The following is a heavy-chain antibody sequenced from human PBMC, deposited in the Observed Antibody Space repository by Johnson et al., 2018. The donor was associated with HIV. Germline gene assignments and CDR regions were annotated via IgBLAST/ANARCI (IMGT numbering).Heavy chain of an antibody. V-gene: IGHV3-30-3*01. CDR2: ISYDGSNK. CDR3: ARARWRVDDAFDI. Sequence: QVQLVESGGGVVQPGRSLRLSCAASGFTFRSYAINWVRQAPGKGLEWVAVISYDGSNKYYADSVKGRFTISRDNSKNTLYLQMNSLRAEDTAVYYCARARWRVDDAFDIWGQGTMVTVSS. D-gene: IGHD4-23*01. CDR1: GFTFRSYA. J-gene: IGHJ3*02.